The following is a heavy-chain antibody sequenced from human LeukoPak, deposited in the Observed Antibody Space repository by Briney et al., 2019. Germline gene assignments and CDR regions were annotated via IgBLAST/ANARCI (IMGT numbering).Heavy chain of an antibody. D-gene: IGHD2-21*02. CDR1: GFTFSDYY. J-gene: IGHJ4*02. V-gene: IGHV3-11*01. Sequence: GGSLRLSCAASGFTFSDYYMSWIRQAPGKGLEWVSYISSSGSTIYYADSVKGRFTISRDNAKNSLYLQMNSLRAEDTAVYYCARDRWYCGGDCYSPYFDYWGQGTLVTVSS. CDR3: ARDRWYCGGDCYSPYFDY. CDR2: ISSSGSTI.